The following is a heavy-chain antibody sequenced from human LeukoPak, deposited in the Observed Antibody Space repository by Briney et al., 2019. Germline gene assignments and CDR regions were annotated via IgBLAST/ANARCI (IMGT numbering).Heavy chain of an antibody. J-gene: IGHJ4*02. CDR1: GFTFSSYA. Sequence: PGGSLRLSCAASGFTFSSYAMHWVRQAPGKGLEWVAVISYGGSNKYYADSVKGRFTISRDNSKNTLYLQMNSLRAEDTAVYYCASPFRNWGQGTLVTVSS. CDR2: ISYGGSNK. CDR3: ASPFRN. V-gene: IGHV3-30-3*01.